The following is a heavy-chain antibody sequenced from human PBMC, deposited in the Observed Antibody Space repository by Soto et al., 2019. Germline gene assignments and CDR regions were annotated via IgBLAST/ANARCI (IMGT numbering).Heavy chain of an antibody. D-gene: IGHD2-15*01. J-gene: IGHJ6*02. CDR1: GFTFSSYA. V-gene: IGHV3-30-3*01. CDR2: ISYDGSNK. CDR3: ARNAGYCSGGSCYFYYYYGMDV. Sequence: QVQLVESGGGVVQPGRSLRLSCAASGFTFSSYAMHWVRQAPGKGLEWVAVISYDGSNKYYADSVKGRFTISRDNSKNTLYLQMNSLRAEDTAVYYCARNAGYCSGGSCYFYYYYGMDVWGQGTTVTVSS.